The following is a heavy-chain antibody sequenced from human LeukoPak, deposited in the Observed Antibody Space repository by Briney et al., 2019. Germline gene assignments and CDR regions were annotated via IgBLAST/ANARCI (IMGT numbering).Heavy chain of an antibody. Sequence: SQTLSLTCAVSGGSISSGGYSWSWIRQPPGKGLEWIGYIYHSGSTYYNPSLKSRVTISVDRSKNQFSLKLSSVTAADTAVYYCAGGGFGELLSYWGQGTLVTASS. J-gene: IGHJ4*02. V-gene: IGHV4-30-2*01. D-gene: IGHD3-10*01. CDR2: IYHSGST. CDR3: AGGGFGELLSY. CDR1: GGSISSGGYS.